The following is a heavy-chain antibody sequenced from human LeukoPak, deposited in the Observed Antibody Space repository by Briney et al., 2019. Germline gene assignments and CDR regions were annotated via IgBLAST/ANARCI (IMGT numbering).Heavy chain of an antibody. V-gene: IGHV5-51*01. CDR1: GYSFPNYW. D-gene: IGHD2-2*02. Sequence: GESLKISCKGSGYSFPNYWIGWVRQMPGKGLEWMGIIYPGDSHTRYSPSFQDQVTISVDKSISTAYLQWSSLKASDTAMYYCARGPYAYTSSATLGSYNWFDPWGQGSLVTASS. CDR2: IYPGDSHT. CDR3: ARGPYAYTSSATLGSYNWFDP. J-gene: IGHJ5*02.